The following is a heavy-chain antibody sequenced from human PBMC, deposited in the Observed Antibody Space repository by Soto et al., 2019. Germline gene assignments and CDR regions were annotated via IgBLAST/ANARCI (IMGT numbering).Heavy chain of an antibody. V-gene: IGHV4-30-2*01. D-gene: IGHD4-4*01. Sequence: PSETLSLTCAVSGGSISSGCYSWSWIRQPPGKGLAWIGYIYHSGSTYYNPSLKSRVTISVDSSKNQFSLKLISLTGAGTAVYYCARGGYSNHYLKWFDPWGQGNLVTVSS. CDR2: IYHSGST. J-gene: IGHJ5*02. CDR1: GGSISSGCYS. CDR3: ARGGYSNHYLKWFDP.